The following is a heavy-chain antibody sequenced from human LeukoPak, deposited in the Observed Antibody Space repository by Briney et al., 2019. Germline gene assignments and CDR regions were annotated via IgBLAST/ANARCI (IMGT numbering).Heavy chain of an antibody. Sequence: ASVTVSFTASGYAFTSYDINWVRQATGQGLEWMGWMNPNSGNTGYAQKFQGRVTMTRNTSISTAYMELSSLRSEDTAVYYCARGGYRFSSPTDYWGQGTLVTVSS. CDR3: ARGGYRFSSPTDY. D-gene: IGHD3-16*02. CDR1: GYAFTSYD. J-gene: IGHJ4*02. V-gene: IGHV1-8*01. CDR2: MNPNSGNT.